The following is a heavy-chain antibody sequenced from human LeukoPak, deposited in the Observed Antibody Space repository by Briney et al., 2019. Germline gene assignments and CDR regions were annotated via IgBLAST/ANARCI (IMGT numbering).Heavy chain of an antibody. J-gene: IGHJ4*02. Sequence: PGGSLRLSCAASEFTFSSYAMSWVRQAPGQGLEWVSAISDSGGSTYYAGSVKGRFTGSRDNSKNTMYLQMNSLRAEDTAVYYCAKDRRACSSSSCYYRFDYWGQGTLVTVSS. CDR2: ISDSGGST. CDR1: EFTFSSYA. CDR3: AKDRRACSSSSCYYRFDY. D-gene: IGHD2-2*01. V-gene: IGHV3-23*01.